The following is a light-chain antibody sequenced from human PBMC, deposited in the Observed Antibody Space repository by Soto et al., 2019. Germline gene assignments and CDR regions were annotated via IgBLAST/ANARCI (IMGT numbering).Light chain of an antibody. Sequence: VMTQSPATLSVSPGERATLSCRASQSISSKLAWYQQKPGQAPRLLIYGASTRATGIPARFSGSGYGTEFTLTVSSLQSEDFAVYYCQQYNEWPPYTFGQGTKLEIK. J-gene: IGKJ2*01. CDR3: QQYNEWPPYT. V-gene: IGKV3D-15*01. CDR1: QSISSK. CDR2: GAS.